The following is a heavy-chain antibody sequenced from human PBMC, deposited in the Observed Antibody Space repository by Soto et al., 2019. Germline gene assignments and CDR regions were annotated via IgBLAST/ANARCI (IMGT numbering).Heavy chain of an antibody. V-gene: IGHV1-8*01. D-gene: IGHD2-15*01. J-gene: IGHJ6*03. CDR2: MNPNSGNT. Sequence: QVQLVQSGAEVKKPGASVKVSCKASGYTFTSYDINWVRQATGQGLEWMGWMNPNSGNTGYAQKFQGRVTMTRNTSISTDYMELSSLRSEDTAVYYCARGLKVHKEYCSGGSCYSNYYYYYMDVWGKGTTVTVSS. CDR1: GYTFTSYD. CDR3: ARGLKVHKEYCSGGSCYSNYYYYYMDV.